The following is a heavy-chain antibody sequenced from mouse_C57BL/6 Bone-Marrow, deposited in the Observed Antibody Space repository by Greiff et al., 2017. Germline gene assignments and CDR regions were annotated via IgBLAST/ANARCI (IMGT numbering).Heavy chain of an antibody. Sequence: EVQLVESGGGLVQPGGSLKLSCAASGFTFSDYYMYWVRQTPEKRLEWVAYISNGGGSTYYPDTVKGRFTISRDNAKNTLYLHMSRLKSEDTAMYYCARIPLYAMDYWGQGTSVTVSS. CDR1: GFTFSDYY. CDR3: ARIPLYAMDY. V-gene: IGHV5-12*01. D-gene: IGHD6-1*01. CDR2: ISNGGGST. J-gene: IGHJ4*01.